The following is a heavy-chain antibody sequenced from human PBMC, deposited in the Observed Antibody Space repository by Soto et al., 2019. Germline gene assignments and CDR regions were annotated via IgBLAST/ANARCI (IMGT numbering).Heavy chain of an antibody. Sequence: QVQLVESGGGVVQPGRSLRLSCAASGFNLSNYAIHWVRQAPGKGLEWVAVISHDGSNKYYADSVKGRFTISRDNSKNTLFLQMNSLRAEDTAVYYCARGLTGYSGYGMDVRGQGTTVTVSS. CDR1: GFNLSNYA. CDR2: ISHDGSNK. D-gene: IGHD5-12*01. CDR3: ARGLTGYSGYGMDV. J-gene: IGHJ6*02. V-gene: IGHV3-30-3*01.